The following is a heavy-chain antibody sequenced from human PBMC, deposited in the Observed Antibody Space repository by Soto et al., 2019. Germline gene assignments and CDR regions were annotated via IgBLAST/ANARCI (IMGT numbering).Heavy chain of an antibody. CDR3: ARDKRPGYYYGSGSYFRRTDYYYYGMDV. CDR1: GGSISSYY. Sequence: SETLSLTCTVSGGSISSYYWSWIRQPPGKGLEWIGYIYYSGSTNYNPSLKRRVTISVDTSKNQFSLKLSSVTAADTAVYYCARDKRPGYYYGSGSYFRRTDYYYYGMDVWGQGTTVTVSS. J-gene: IGHJ6*02. CDR2: IYYSGST. V-gene: IGHV4-59*01. D-gene: IGHD3-10*01.